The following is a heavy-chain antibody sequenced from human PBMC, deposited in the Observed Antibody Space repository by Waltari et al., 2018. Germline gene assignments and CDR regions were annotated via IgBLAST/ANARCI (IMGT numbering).Heavy chain of an antibody. CDR3: ARPNSSGWYALAEYFQH. D-gene: IGHD6-19*01. J-gene: IGHJ1*01. V-gene: IGHV1-69*01. CDR2: IIPIFGTA. CDR1: GGTFSSYA. Sequence: QVQLVQSGAEVKKPGSSVKVPCKASGGTFSSYAISWVRQAPGQGLEWMGGIIPIFGTANYAQKFQGRVTITADESTSTAYMELSSLRSEDTAVYYCARPNSSGWYALAEYFQHWGQGTLVTVSS.